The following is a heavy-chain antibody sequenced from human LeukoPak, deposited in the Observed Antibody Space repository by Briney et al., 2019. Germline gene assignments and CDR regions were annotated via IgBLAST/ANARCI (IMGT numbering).Heavy chain of an antibody. CDR3: AKDNVDLMGGTFDY. Sequence: GRSLRLSCTASGFPFSSYGMHWVRQAPGKGLVWVTVIWPEGTTKYYADFVKGRFTISRDNSMNTLYLQMNSLSGEDTAVYYCAKDNVDLMGGTFDYWGQGTLVTVSS. D-gene: IGHD1-26*01. CDR1: GFPFSSYG. V-gene: IGHV3-33*06. J-gene: IGHJ4*02. CDR2: IWPEGTTK.